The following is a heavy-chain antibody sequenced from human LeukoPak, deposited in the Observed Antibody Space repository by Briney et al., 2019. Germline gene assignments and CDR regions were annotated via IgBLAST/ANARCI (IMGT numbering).Heavy chain of an antibody. CDR3: ARDGGSSGWYRQNGYYYGMDV. CDR2: ISANNGNT. Sequence: GASVRVSCKASGYPVSSYGIGWVRQAPGQGLEWMGWISANNGNTNYAQNLQGRVTITTDTSTSTTYMELRSLRSDDTAVYYCARDGGSSGWYRQNGYYYGMDVWGQGTTVTVSS. D-gene: IGHD6-19*01. J-gene: IGHJ6*02. V-gene: IGHV1-18*01. CDR1: GYPVSSYG.